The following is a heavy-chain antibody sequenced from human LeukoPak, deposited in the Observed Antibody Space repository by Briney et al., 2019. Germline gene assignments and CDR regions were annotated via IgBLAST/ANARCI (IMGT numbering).Heavy chain of an antibody. CDR2: IIPILGIA. CDR3: ASSSDSDAGYFQH. Sequence: SGKVSCKASGYTFTSYDINWVRQAPGPGLEWMGRIIPILGIANYAQKFQGRVTITADKSTSTAYMELSSLRSEDTAVYYCASSSDSDAGYFQHWGQGTLVTVSS. CDR1: GYTFTSYD. D-gene: IGHD3-10*01. V-gene: IGHV1-69*04. J-gene: IGHJ1*01.